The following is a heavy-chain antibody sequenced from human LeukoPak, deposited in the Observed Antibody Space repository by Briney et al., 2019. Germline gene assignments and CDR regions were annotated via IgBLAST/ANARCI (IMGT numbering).Heavy chain of an antibody. Sequence: SETLSLTCAVYGGSFSGYYWGWIRQPPGKGLEWIGEINHSGSTNYNPSLKSRVTISVDTSKNQFSLKLSSVTAAVTAVYYCARGLPGSGSYYYWGQGTLVTVSS. V-gene: IGHV4-34*01. J-gene: IGHJ4*02. CDR1: GGSFSGYY. CDR3: ARGLPGSGSYYY. CDR2: INHSGST. D-gene: IGHD3-10*01.